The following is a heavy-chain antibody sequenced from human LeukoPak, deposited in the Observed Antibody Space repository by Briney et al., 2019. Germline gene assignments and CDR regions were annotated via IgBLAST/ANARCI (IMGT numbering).Heavy chain of an antibody. V-gene: IGHV1-46*01. CDR2: INPSGGST. D-gene: IGHD3-22*01. Sequence: ASVKVSCKASGYTFTSYYMHWVRQAPGQGLEWMGIINPSGGSTSYAQKLQGRVTMTRDTSTSTVYMELSSLRSEDTAVYYCARDALYYYDSSGCLDYWGQGTLVTVSS. CDR1: GYTFTSYY. CDR3: ARDALYYYDSSGCLDY. J-gene: IGHJ4*02.